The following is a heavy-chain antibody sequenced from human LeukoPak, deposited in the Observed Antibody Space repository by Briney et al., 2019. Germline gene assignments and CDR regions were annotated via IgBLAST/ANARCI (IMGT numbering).Heavy chain of an antibody. V-gene: IGHV1-2*02. D-gene: IGHD3-3*01. J-gene: IGHJ4*02. CDR1: GYNFNAYY. CDR3: ARGEWLVLGDH. CDR2: INPNSGGT. Sequence: ASVKVSCKASGYNFNAYYMHWVRQPPGQGLEWMGWINPNSGGTNYAQKFQGRVTLTRDTSINTVYMEVNRLTSDDTVVYYCARGEWLVLGDHWGQGTPVTVSS.